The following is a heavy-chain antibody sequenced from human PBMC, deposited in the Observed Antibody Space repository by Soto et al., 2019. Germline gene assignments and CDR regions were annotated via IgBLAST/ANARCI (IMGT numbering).Heavy chain of an antibody. CDR1: GYTFTGYY. V-gene: IGHV1-2*04. Sequence: ASVKVSCKASGYTFTGYYMHWVRQAPGQGLEWMGWINPNSGGTNYAQKFQGWVTMTRDTSISTAYMELSRLRSDDTAVYYCARGGSGSNGNWFDPWGQGTLVTVSS. J-gene: IGHJ5*02. CDR3: ARGGSGSNGNWFDP. D-gene: IGHD4-4*01. CDR2: INPNSGGT.